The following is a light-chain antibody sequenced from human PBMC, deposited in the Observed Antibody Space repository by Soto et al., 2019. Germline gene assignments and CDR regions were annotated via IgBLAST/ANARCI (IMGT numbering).Light chain of an antibody. CDR1: QGISSY. CDR3: QQLLSYPIT. V-gene: IGKV1-9*01. J-gene: IGKJ5*01. CDR2: AAS. Sequence: DIQWTQSPSFLSACVGDRITITCRASQGISSYLAWYQQKPGKAPKLLIYAASTLQSGVPLRFSGSGSGTSFTLTISSLQPEDFATYYCQQLLSYPITFGQGTRPEIK.